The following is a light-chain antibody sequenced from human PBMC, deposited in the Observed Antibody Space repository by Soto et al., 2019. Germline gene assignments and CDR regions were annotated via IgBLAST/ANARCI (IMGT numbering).Light chain of an antibody. J-gene: IGKJ3*01. CDR1: QSVSSN. CDR2: GAS. V-gene: IGKV3-15*01. Sequence: EIVMTQSPATLSVSPGERATLSCRASQSVSSNLAWYQQKPGQAPRLLIYGASTRATGIPARFSGSGSGTEFTLTISSLQSEDFAVYYCQEYSKWPLFTFGPGTRVDIK. CDR3: QEYSKWPLFT.